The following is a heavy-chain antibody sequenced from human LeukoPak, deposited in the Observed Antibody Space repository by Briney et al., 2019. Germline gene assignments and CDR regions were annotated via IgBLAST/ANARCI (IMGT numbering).Heavy chain of an antibody. V-gene: IGHV1-2*02. D-gene: IGHD6-13*01. CDR2: INPNSGGT. Sequence: EASVKVSCKASGYTFTGYYMHWVRQAPGQGLEWIGWINPNSGGTNYAQKFQGRVTMTRDTSISTAYMELSRLRSDDTAVYYCARAFIAAAGTGGYWGQGTLVTVSS. CDR3: ARAFIAAAGTGGY. J-gene: IGHJ4*02. CDR1: GYTFTGYY.